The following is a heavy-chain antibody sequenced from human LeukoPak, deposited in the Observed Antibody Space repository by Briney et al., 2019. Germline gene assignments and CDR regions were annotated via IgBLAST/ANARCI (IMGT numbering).Heavy chain of an antibody. V-gene: IGHV4-59*12. J-gene: IGHJ4*02. CDR1: GGSFSGYY. CDR3: ARRRVVAYYYDSSGYYQPAFDY. Sequence: SETLSLTCAVYGGSFSGYYWSWIRQPPGKGLEWIGYIYYSGSTNYNPSLKSRVTISVDTSKNQFSLKLSSVTAADTAVYYCARRRVVAYYYDSSGYYQPAFDYWGQGTLVTVSS. D-gene: IGHD3-22*01. CDR2: IYYSGST.